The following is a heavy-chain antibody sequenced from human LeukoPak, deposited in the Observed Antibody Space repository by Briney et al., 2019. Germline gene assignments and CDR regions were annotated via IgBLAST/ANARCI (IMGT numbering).Heavy chain of an antibody. CDR3: ASPYRSSFDY. Sequence: SETLSLTCTVSPPSISSSSHYWGWIRQPPGKGLEWIGNIFYSGSTYYNLSLKSRVSISVDTSKNQFSLKLNSVTAADTAVYYCASPYRSSFDYWGQGTLVIVSS. CDR2: IFYSGST. D-gene: IGHD6-13*01. J-gene: IGHJ4*02. CDR1: PPSISSSSHY. V-gene: IGHV4-39*01.